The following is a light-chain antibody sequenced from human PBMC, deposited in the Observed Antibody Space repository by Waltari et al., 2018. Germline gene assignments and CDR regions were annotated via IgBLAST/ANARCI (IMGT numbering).Light chain of an antibody. Sequence: DILMTQSPSSLSASVGDRVTITCRASQSISNSLNWYQQKPGKAPNLLIYAASSLETGVPSRFSGSGSVTDFTLTISSLQPDDFGTYYCQQSYNTPPVTFGPWTKVDIK. J-gene: IGKJ1*01. CDR2: AAS. V-gene: IGKV1-39*01. CDR3: QQSYNTPPVT. CDR1: QSISNS.